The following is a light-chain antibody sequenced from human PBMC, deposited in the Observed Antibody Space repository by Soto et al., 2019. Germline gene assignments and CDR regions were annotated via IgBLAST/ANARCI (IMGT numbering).Light chain of an antibody. V-gene: IGLV2-23*02. CDR3: CSYAGSSTYV. Sequence: HSDLTKPASVTVSPGQSITISCTRTNSDVGSYNLVSWYQQHPGKAPKVMIYEVSKRPSGVPNRFSGSKSGNTASLTISGLQAEDEADYYCCSYAGSSTYVFGTGTKVTVL. CDR1: NSDVGSYNL. J-gene: IGLJ1*01. CDR2: EVS.